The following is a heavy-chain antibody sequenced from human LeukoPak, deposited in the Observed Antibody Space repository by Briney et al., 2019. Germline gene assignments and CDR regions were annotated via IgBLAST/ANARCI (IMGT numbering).Heavy chain of an antibody. CDR1: GFTFSSYS. V-gene: IGHV3-21*01. J-gene: IGHJ4*02. D-gene: IGHD6-19*01. CDR3: ARGIAVAGPKYYFDY. CDR2: IRSSSSYI. Sequence: GGSLRLSCAASGFTFSSYSMNWVRQAPGKGLEWVSSIRSSSSYIYYADSVKGRFTISRDNAKNSLYLQMNSLRAEDTAVYYCARGIAVAGPKYYFDYWGQGTLVTVSS.